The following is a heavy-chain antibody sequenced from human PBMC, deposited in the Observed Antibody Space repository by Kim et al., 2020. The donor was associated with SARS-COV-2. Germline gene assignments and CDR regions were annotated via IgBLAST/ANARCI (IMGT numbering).Heavy chain of an antibody. CDR3: ARVAARPPNWFDP. Sequence: GGSLRLSCAASGFTFSSYSMNWVRQAPGKGLEWVSSISSSSSYIYYADSVKGRFTISRDNAKNSLYLQMNSLRAEDTAVYYCARVAARPPNWFDPWGQGTLVTVSS. CDR1: GFTFSSYS. CDR2: ISSSSSYI. J-gene: IGHJ5*02. D-gene: IGHD6-6*01. V-gene: IGHV3-21*01.